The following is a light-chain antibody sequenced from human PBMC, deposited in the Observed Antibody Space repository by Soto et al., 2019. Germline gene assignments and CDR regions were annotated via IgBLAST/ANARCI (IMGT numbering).Light chain of an antibody. J-gene: IGKJ1*01. V-gene: IGKV3-20*01. CDR3: QQYGSSPWT. Sequence: EIVLTQSPGTLSLSPGERATLSCRASQSVTNNYLAWYQQKAGQAPRLLIYLASTRAAGTPDRFIGSGSGANFTLTINRLEPEDFAVYFCQQYGSSPWTFGQGTKVDIK. CDR1: QSVTNNY. CDR2: LAS.